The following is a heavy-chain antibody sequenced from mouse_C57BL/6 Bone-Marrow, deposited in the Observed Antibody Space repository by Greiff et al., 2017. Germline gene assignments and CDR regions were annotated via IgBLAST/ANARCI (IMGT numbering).Heavy chain of an antibody. CDR2: INPTNGGT. V-gene: IGHV1-18*01. D-gene: IGHD1-1*01. J-gene: IGHJ3*01. CDR3: ASRYYGSIFAY. CDR1: GYTFTDYN. Sequence: VQLQQSGPELVKPGASVKIPCKASGYTFTDYNMDWVKQSHGKSLEWIGDINPTNGGTIYNQKFKGKATLTVDKSSSTAYMELRSLTCKATAVYYCASRYYGSIFAYWGQGTLVTVSA.